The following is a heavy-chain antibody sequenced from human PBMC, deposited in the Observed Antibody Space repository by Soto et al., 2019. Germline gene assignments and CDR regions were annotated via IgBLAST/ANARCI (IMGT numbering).Heavy chain of an antibody. V-gene: IGHV6-1*01. D-gene: IGHD1-26*01. CDR3: ARGKGSIVGATMFDY. Sequence: SQTLSLTCVISVDIVSSNSAAWNCIRQSPSRGLEWLGRTYYRSKWYNDYAVSVKSRITINPDTSKNQFSLQLNSVTPEDTAVYYCARGKGSIVGATMFDYWGQGTLVTVSS. CDR1: VDIVSSNSAA. CDR2: TYYRSKWYN. J-gene: IGHJ4*02.